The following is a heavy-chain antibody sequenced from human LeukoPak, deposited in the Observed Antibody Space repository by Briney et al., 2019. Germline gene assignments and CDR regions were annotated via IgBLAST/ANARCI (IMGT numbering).Heavy chain of an antibody. Sequence: GGSLRLSCAASGFSFSNYWMHWVRQAPGKGMVWVTRMNSDGSATYYADSVQGRFTTSRDNAKNTLYLQMNSLRAEDTAMYFCAKGPNYFDSWGQGTLVTVSS. CDR2: MNSDGSAT. V-gene: IGHV3-74*01. CDR3: AKGPNYFDS. J-gene: IGHJ4*02. CDR1: GFSFSNYW.